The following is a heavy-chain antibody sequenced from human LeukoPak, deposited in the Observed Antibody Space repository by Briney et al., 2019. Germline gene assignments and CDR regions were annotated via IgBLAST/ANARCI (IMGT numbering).Heavy chain of an antibody. D-gene: IGHD4-17*01. CDR3: ARDTVPGGDYVGYYYYYGMDV. CDR1: GYTFTGYY. Sequence: ASVKVSCKGSGYTFTGYYMHGVRQAPGQGREWVGWINPNSGGTNYAQKFQGRVTMTRDTSISTAYMELSRLRSDDTAVYYCARDTVPGGDYVGYYYYYGMDVWGQGTTVTVSS. CDR2: INPNSGGT. V-gene: IGHV1-2*02. J-gene: IGHJ6*02.